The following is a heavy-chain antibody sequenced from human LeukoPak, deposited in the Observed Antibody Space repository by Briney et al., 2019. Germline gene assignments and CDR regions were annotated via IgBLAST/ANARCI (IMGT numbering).Heavy chain of an antibody. V-gene: IGHV3-23*01. Sequence: PGGSLRLSCAASGFTFSSYVMSWVRQAPGKGLGWVSAISGSGGSTYYADSVKRRFTISRDNSKNTLYMQMNRVRAEDTGVYYCARRGAVANAFDIWGQGTMVTVSS. D-gene: IGHD6-19*01. CDR3: ARRGAVANAFDI. CDR2: ISGSGGST. J-gene: IGHJ3*02. CDR1: GFTFSSYV.